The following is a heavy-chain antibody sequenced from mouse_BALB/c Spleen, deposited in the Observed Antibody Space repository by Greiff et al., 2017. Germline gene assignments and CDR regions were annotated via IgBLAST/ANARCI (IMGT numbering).Heavy chain of an antibody. D-gene: IGHD2-3*01. CDR1: GFSLTSYG. CDR2: IWAGGST. CDR3: ARDVDGTPYYFDY. Sequence: VMLVESGPGLVAPSQSLSITCTVSGFSLTSYGVHWVRQPPGKGLEWLGVIWAGGSTNYNSALMSRLSISKDNSKSQVFLKMNSLQTDDTAMYYCARDVDGTPYYFDYWGQGTTLTVSS. J-gene: IGHJ2*01. V-gene: IGHV2-9*02.